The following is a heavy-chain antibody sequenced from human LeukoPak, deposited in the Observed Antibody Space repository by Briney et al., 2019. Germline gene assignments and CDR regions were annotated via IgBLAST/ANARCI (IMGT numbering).Heavy chain of an antibody. V-gene: IGHV4-61*01. J-gene: IGHJ4*02. CDR3: ARAYYGSGSYYSNNKYYFDY. CDR2: IPYSGST. CDR1: SGSVSSGSYY. D-gene: IGHD3-10*01. Sequence: SETLSLTCTVSSGSVSSGSYYWSWIRQPPGKGLEWIGYIPYSGSTNYNPSLKSRVTISVDTSKNQFSLKLSSVTAADTAVYYCARAYYGSGSYYSNNKYYFDYWGQGTLVTVSS.